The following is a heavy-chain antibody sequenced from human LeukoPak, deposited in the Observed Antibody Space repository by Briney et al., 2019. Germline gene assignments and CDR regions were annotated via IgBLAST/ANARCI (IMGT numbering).Heavy chain of an antibody. J-gene: IGHJ4*02. CDR2: IKHDGSEP. D-gene: IGHD3-10*01. V-gene: IGHV3-7*01. CDR3: TRDALFGSGRTHLDF. Sequence: GGSLSLSRAASGINFRRYSMNWVRQARAKGLEWVAYIKHDGSEPHYVNSVKDRFTISRDNAKNSLSLQMNSLNVDDTGVYFCTRDALFGSGRTHLDFWSQGTLVSVSS. CDR1: GINFRRYS.